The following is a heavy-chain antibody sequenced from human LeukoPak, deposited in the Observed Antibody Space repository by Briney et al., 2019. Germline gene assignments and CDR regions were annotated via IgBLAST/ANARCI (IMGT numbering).Heavy chain of an antibody. V-gene: IGHV4-59*08. CDR3: ARGGRDGYTLYPLDY. D-gene: IGHD5-24*01. J-gene: IGHJ4*02. Sequence: SETLSLTCTVSGGSISSYYWSWIRQPPGKGLEWIGYIYYSGSTNYNPSLKSRVTISVDTSKKQLSLKLRSVTAADTAVYYCARGGRDGYTLYPLDYWGQGTLVTVSS. CDR2: IYYSGST. CDR1: GGSISSYY.